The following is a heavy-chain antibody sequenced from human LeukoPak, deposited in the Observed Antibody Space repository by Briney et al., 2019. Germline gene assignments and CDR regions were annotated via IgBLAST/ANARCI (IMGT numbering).Heavy chain of an antibody. CDR1: GGSISSGGYS. CDR3: ARGSYSMFDY. V-gene: IGHV4-30-2*01. Sequence: SETLSLTCAVSGGSISSGGYSWSWIRQPPGRGLEWIGYIYHSGSTYYNPSLKSRVTISVDRSKNQFSLKLSSVTAADTAVYYCARGSYSMFDYWGQGTLVTVSS. J-gene: IGHJ4*02. CDR2: IYHSGST. D-gene: IGHD1-26*01.